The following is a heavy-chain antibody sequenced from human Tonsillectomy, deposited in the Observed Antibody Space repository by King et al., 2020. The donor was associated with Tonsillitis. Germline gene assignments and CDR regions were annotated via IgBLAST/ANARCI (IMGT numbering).Heavy chain of an antibody. CDR1: GFTFSDYG. CDR3: ARLYNSSNY. V-gene: IGHV3-30*03. CDR2: IAYDGSNQ. J-gene: IGHJ4*02. Sequence: VQLVESGGGVVQPGRALRLSCAASGFTFSDYGIHWGRQAPGKGLEWGAVIAYDGSNQYYADSVEGRFTISRDNSKNTLSLQMNSLRTEDTAVYYCARLYNSSNYWGQGTLVTVSS. D-gene: IGHD6-6*01.